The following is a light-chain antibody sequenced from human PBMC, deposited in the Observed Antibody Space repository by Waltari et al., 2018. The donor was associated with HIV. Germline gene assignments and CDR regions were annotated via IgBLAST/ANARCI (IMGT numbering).Light chain of an antibody. CDR2: DVS. CDR1: TNDVGNYDY. Sequence: QSALTQPASVSGSPGQSITISCTGTTNDVGNYDYVSWYQHRPGKAPKLLIYDVSNRPSGVSGRFSGSKSGNTASLSISGLQAEDEADYFCSSYRTYGTLVFGGGTKLTVL. V-gene: IGLV2-14*01. CDR3: SSYRTYGTLV. J-gene: IGLJ3*02.